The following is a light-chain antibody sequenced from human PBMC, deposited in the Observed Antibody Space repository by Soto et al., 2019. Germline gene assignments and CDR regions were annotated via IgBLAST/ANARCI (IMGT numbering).Light chain of an antibody. V-gene: IGKV2-28*01. Sequence: DIVMTQSPLSLPVIPGEPASISCRSSQNLLFSNGYNYVDWYLQKPGQSPQLLIYLGSHRASGDPAWCSGSGFGTDYSLKISRVEAEDVGVYYCMQVLHTPLTFGGGTKVEIK. CDR1: QNLLFSNGYNY. CDR2: LGS. CDR3: MQVLHTPLT. J-gene: IGKJ4*01.